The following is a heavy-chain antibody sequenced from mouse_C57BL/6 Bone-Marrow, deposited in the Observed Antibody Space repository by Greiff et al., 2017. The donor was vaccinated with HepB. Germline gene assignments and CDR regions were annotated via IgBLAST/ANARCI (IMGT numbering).Heavy chain of an antibody. J-gene: IGHJ2*01. D-gene: IGHD4-1*01. CDR1: GYTFTSYW. CDR2: FDPSDSYT. V-gene: IGHV1-50*01. CDR3: ASERDWEGPVDY. Sequence: QVQLKQPGAELVKPGASVKLSCKASGYTFTSYWMQWVKQRPGQGLEWIGEFDPSDSYTNYNQKFKGKATLTVDTSSSTAYMQLNSLTSEDAAVYNCASERDWEGPVDYWGQGTTLTVSS.